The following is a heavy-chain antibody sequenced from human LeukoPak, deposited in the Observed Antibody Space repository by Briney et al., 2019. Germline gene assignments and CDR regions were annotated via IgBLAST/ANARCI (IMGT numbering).Heavy chain of an antibody. J-gene: IGHJ1*01. CDR1: GFTVSSNY. D-gene: IGHD3-9*01. CDR3: AKYYDILTGYHEYFQH. Sequence: GGSLRLSCAASGFTVSSNYMSWVRQAPGKGLEWVSVIYSGGSTYYADSVKGRFTISRDNSKNTLYLQMNSLRAEDTAVYYCAKYYDILTGYHEYFQHWGQGTLVTVSS. V-gene: IGHV3-53*01. CDR2: IYSGGST.